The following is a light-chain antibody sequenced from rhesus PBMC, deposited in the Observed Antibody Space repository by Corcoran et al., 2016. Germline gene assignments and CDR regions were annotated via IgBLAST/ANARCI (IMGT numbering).Light chain of an antibody. CDR1: QSLVHNDGNTY. Sequence: DVVMTQSPLALTITPGQPASISCRSSQSLVHNDGNTYLSWFKQKPGPTPRLLIYTVSKRYSGVPDRFSGSGEGTAFTLKISRLEAEDVGLYYCKQYTYIPYTFGQGTKVEIK. CDR2: TVS. J-gene: IGKJ2*01. V-gene: IGKV2-64*01. CDR3: KQYTYIPYT.